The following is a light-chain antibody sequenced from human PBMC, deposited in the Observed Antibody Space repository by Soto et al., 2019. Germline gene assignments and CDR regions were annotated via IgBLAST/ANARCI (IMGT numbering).Light chain of an antibody. V-gene: IGKV3-20*01. CDR2: GAS. Sequence: EIVLTQSPATLSLSPGERATLSCRASQSVSSYLAWYRQKVGQAHRXLIYGASKRATGIPDRFSGSGSGTDLTLTISRLEPEDFAVYDGHQYGDSPQTFGQGTKVDIK. CDR3: HQYGDSPQT. J-gene: IGKJ1*01. CDR1: QSVSSY.